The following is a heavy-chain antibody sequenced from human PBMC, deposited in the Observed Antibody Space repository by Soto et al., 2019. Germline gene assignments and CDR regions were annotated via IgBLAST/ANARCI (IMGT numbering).Heavy chain of an antibody. J-gene: IGHJ4*02. CDR1: GFSFSHYW. CDR2: ISPDGRTT. V-gene: IGHV3-74*01. CDR3: ADSWLPTSY. Sequence: GVSLRLSCAASGFSFSHYWMHWVRQAPGKGLGWVSRISPDGRTTTYADSVKGRFTISRDNAKSTLYLQMNRLTVEDGAVYYCADSWLPTSYWGPGTLVTVSS. D-gene: IGHD3-10*01.